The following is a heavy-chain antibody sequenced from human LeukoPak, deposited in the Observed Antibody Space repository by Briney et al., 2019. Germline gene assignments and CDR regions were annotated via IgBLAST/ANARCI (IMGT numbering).Heavy chain of an antibody. Sequence: GGSLRLSCAASGFTFSSYEMNWVRQAPGKGLEWVSYISSSGSTIYYADSVKGRFTISRGNAKNSLYLQMNSLRAEDTAVYYCAREEYYGSGSYYKGPLFDYWGQGTLVTVSS. CDR2: ISSSGSTI. V-gene: IGHV3-48*03. J-gene: IGHJ4*02. CDR1: GFTFSSYE. D-gene: IGHD3-10*01. CDR3: AREEYYGSGSYYKGPLFDY.